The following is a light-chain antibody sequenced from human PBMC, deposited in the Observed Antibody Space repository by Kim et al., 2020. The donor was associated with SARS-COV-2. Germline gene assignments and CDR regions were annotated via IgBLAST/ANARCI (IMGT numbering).Light chain of an antibody. CDR1: QSISAW. V-gene: IGKV1-5*03. CDR2: RAS. CDR3: QQNNSYPYT. J-gene: IGKJ2*01. Sequence: DIQMTQSPSTLSASVGDRVTITCRASQSISAWLDWYQQKPGKAPKFLMYRASNLESGVTSRFSGSGSGTEFTLTISGLQPDDFATYYCQQNNSYPYTFGPGTKLEI.